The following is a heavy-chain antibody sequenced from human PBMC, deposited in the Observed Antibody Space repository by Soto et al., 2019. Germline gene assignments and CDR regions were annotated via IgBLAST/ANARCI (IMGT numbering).Heavy chain of an antibody. D-gene: IGHD6-6*01. CDR3: ARGAARIPRRGGWFDP. CDR1: GYTFTSYG. J-gene: IGHJ5*02. Sequence: QVPLVQSGAEVKKPGASVKVSCKASGYTFTSYGISWVRQAPGQGLEWMGWISAYNGNTNYAQKLQGRVTMTTDTSTSRAYMERRSLRSDDTAVYYCARGAARIPRRGGWFDPWGQGTLVTVSS. V-gene: IGHV1-18*01. CDR2: ISAYNGNT.